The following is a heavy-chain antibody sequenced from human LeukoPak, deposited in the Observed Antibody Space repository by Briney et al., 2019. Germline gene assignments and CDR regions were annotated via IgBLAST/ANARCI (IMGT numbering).Heavy chain of an antibody. V-gene: IGHV3-48*03. D-gene: IGHD6-13*01. CDR3: AKKGQQLSFDP. CDR1: GFTFSSYE. CDR2: ISSSGSTI. J-gene: IGHJ5*02. Sequence: GGSLRLSCAASGFTFSSYEMNWVRQAPGKGLEWVSYISSSGSTIYYAVSVKGRFTISRDNSKNTLYLQMNSLRAEDTAVYYCAKKGQQLSFDPWGQGTLVTVSS.